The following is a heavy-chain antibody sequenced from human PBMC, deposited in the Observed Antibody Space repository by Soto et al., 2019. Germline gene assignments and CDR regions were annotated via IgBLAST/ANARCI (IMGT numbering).Heavy chain of an antibody. D-gene: IGHD7-27*01. Sequence: ASVKVSCKASGGTFSSYTISWVRQAPGQGLEWMGRIIPILGIANYAQKFQGRVTITADKSTSTAYMELSSLRSEDTAVYYCARAPGLTGDLSNFDYWGQGTLVTVSS. V-gene: IGHV1-69*02. CDR2: IIPILGIA. CDR1: GGTFSSYT. J-gene: IGHJ4*02. CDR3: ARAPGLTGDLSNFDY.